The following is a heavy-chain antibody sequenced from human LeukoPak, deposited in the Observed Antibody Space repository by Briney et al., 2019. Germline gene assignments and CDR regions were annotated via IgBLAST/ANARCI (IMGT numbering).Heavy chain of an antibody. D-gene: IGHD3-10*01. V-gene: IGHV4-38-2*02. J-gene: IGHJ5*02. Sequence: SETLSLTCSVSGYSISSGYYWGWLRQAPGKGLEWIGSVSHNGITFYNPSLKSRVTMSVDTSKNQFSLKLNSVTAADTAVYYCARVVITMVNWFEPWGQGTLVTVSS. CDR1: GYSISSGYY. CDR2: VSHNGIT. CDR3: ARVVITMVNWFEP.